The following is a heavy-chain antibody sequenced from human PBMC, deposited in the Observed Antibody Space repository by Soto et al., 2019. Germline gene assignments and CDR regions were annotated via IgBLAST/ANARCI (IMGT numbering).Heavy chain of an antibody. CDR1: GFTVTTYW. V-gene: IGHV3-74*01. CDR3: VRDEEWMEGVR. CDR2: ISNDVRNT. J-gene: IGHJ4*02. Sequence: EVHLVESGVDLVQPGGSLRLSCVASGFTVTTYWMHWVRQVTGKGLVCVSRISNDVRNTKYADYVKSRFNISRDNAKSTLYLHMSSQRVEDSAMNYCVRDEEWMEGVRWGQGTLVTVSS. D-gene: IGHD2-2*03.